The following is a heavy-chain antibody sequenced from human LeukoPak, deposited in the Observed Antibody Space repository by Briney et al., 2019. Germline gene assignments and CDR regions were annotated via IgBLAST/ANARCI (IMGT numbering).Heavy chain of an antibody. Sequence: PSETLSLTCAVYGGSFSGYYWSWIRQPPGKGLEWIGSIYYSGSTYYNPSLKSRVTISVDTSKNQFSLKLSSVTAADTAVYYCARLYYDSSGYFIFWGQGTLVTVSS. CDR1: GGSFSGYY. J-gene: IGHJ4*02. CDR2: IYYSGST. V-gene: IGHV4-34*01. CDR3: ARLYYDSSGYFIF. D-gene: IGHD3-22*01.